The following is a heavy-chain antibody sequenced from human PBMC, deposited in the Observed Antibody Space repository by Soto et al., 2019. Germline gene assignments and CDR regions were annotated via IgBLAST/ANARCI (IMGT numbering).Heavy chain of an antibody. CDR1: GYTFTHYG. Sequence: QLQLVQSGAEVKKPGASVKVSCKASGYTFTHYGISWVRQAPGQGLEWMGWISAYNGNTNYTQKFQGRVTMRIDTSTTTAYMELRSLIADDTAVYYCARGHFQTAFDVWGQGTKVTVSS. V-gene: IGHV1-18*01. CDR3: ARGHFQTAFDV. J-gene: IGHJ3*01. CDR2: ISAYNGNT.